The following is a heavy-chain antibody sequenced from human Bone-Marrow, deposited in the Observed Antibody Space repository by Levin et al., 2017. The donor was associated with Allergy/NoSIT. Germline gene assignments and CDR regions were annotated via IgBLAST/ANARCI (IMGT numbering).Heavy chain of an antibody. CDR3: ARVDGASWFGP. D-gene: IGHD3-16*01. J-gene: IGHJ5*02. Sequence: ASVKVSCKASGYTFSSYDINWVRQASGQGLEWLGWMNFNSGNTGYAQKFQGRVTMTRDTSINTAYMVLSSLMSDDTAVYFCARVDGASWFGPWGQGTLVTVSS. CDR1: GYTFSSYD. CDR2: MNFNSGNT. V-gene: IGHV1-8*01.